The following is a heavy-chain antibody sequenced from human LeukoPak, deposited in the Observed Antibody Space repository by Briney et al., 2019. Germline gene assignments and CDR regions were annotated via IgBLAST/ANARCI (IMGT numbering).Heavy chain of an antibody. CDR2: IRSKAYGGTT. D-gene: IGHD3-10*01. CDR1: GFTFSSYA. V-gene: IGHV3-49*04. J-gene: IGHJ4*02. Sequence: GGSLRLSCAASGFTFSSYAMSWVRQAPGKGLEWVGFIRSKAYGGTTEDAASVKGRFTISRDDSKSIAYLQVNSLKTEDTAVYYCTGSFGELSFFAHWGRGTLVTVSS. CDR3: TGSFGELSFFAH.